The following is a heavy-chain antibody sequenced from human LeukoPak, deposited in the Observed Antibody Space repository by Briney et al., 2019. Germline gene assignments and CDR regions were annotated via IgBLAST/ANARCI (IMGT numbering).Heavy chain of an antibody. V-gene: IGHV4-59*12. Sequence: SETLSLTCTVSGGSISSYYWSWIRQPPGKGLEWIGYIYYSGSTNYNPSLKSRVTISVDTSKNQFSLKLSSVTAADTAVYYCAREAAAPNDAFDIWGQGTMVTVSS. J-gene: IGHJ3*02. D-gene: IGHD2-2*01. CDR1: GGSISSYY. CDR2: IYYSGST. CDR3: AREAAAPNDAFDI.